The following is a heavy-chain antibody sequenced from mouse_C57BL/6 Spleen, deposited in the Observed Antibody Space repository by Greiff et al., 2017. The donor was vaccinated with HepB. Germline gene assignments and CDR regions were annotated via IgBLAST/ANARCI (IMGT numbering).Heavy chain of an antibody. J-gene: IGHJ1*03. CDR2: INPNNGGT. CDR1: GYTFTDYN. V-gene: IGHV1-18*01. Sequence: EVQLQQSGPELVKPGASVKIPCKASGYTFTDYNMDWVKQSHGKSLEWIGDINPNNGGTNYNQKFKGKATLTVDKSSSTAYMELRSLTSEDTAVYYCARGGAGTGWYFDVWGTVTTVTVSS. CDR3: ARGGAGTGWYFDV. D-gene: IGHD4-1*01.